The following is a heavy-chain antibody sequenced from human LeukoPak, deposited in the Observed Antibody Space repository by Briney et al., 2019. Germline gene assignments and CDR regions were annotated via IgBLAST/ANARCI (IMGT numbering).Heavy chain of an antibody. CDR2: IYYSVST. J-gene: IGHJ4*02. CDR1: GGSISSGGYY. CDR3: ARDPGGYEIGNFDY. D-gene: IGHD5-12*01. V-gene: IGHV4-31*03. Sequence: NPSQTLSLTCTVSGGSISSGGYYWSWIRQHPGKGLEWIGCIYYSVSTYYNPSLNSRVTISVDTSKNQFSLKLSSVTAADTAVYYCARDPGGYEIGNFDYWGQGTLVTVS.